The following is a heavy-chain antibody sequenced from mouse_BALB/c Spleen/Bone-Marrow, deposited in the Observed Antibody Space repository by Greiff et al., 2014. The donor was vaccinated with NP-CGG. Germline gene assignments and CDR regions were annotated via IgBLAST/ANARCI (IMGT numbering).Heavy chain of an antibody. CDR1: GYTFTSYT. D-gene: IGHD2-4*01. V-gene: IGHV1-4*01. Sequence: VQLQQSGAELAGPGASVKMSCKASGYTFTSYTMHWVKQRPGQGLEWIGYINPSSGYTNYNQKFKDKATLTADKSSSTAYMQLSSLRSETSAVYYCARFFYDYDGPWFAYWGQGTLVTVSA. CDR2: INPSSGYT. J-gene: IGHJ3*01. CDR3: ARFFYDYDGPWFAY.